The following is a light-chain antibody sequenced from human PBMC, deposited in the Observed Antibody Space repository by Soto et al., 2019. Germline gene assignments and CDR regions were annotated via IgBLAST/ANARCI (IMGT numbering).Light chain of an antibody. J-gene: IGKJ2*03. Sequence: EIVLTQSPGTLSLSLGERATLSCRASQSVSTNYFAWYQQKPGQAPRLLIYATSSRATGIPDMFSGSGSGTDFTLTIIRLEPEDFAVYYCQQYGNSRRYSFGQGNKVEIK. CDR2: ATS. V-gene: IGKV3-20*01. CDR1: QSVSTNY. CDR3: QQYGNSRRYS.